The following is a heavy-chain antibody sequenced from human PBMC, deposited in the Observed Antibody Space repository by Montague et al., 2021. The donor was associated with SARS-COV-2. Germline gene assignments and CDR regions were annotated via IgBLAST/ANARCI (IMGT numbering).Heavy chain of an antibody. CDR1: GDSISNYY. D-gene: IGHD3-9*01. J-gene: IGHJ4*02. V-gene: IGHV4-59*08. Sequence: SETLSLTCTVSGDSISNYYYCWIWRPPGTGPEWLGYIYYSGSTNSYPSLTRRVTISVDTSKNQFSLRLSAVTAADTAVYYYARLPDILPGYAYFDFWGQGSLVIVSS. CDR3: ARLPDILPGYAYFDF. CDR2: IYYSGST.